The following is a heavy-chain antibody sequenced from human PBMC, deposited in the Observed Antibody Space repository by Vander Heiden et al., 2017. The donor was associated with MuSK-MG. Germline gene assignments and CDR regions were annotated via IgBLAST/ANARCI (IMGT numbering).Heavy chain of an antibody. V-gene: IGHV4-34*01. CDR2: INHSGST. CDR1: GGSFSGSY. Sequence: QVQLQQWGAGLLKPSETLSLTCAVYGGSFSGSYWSWIRQPPGKGLEWIGEINHSGSTNYNPSLKSRVTISVDTSKNQFSLKLSSVTAADTAVYYCARERKVVMSAFDIWGQGTMVTVSS. D-gene: IGHD3-22*01. CDR3: ARERKVVMSAFDI. J-gene: IGHJ3*02.